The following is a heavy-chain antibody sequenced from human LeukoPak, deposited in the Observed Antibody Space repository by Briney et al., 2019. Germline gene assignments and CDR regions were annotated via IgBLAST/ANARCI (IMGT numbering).Heavy chain of an antibody. CDR2: IYHSGST. CDR3: ARRFISGPWDV. CDR1: GYSISSGYY. J-gene: IGHJ6*04. D-gene: IGHD3-10*01. Sequence: KTSETLSLTCTVSGYSISSGYYWGWIRQPPGKGLEWIGSIYHSGSTYYNPSLKSRVTISVDTSKNQFSLKLSSVTAADTAVYYCARRFISGPWDVWGKGTTVTISS. V-gene: IGHV4-38-2*02.